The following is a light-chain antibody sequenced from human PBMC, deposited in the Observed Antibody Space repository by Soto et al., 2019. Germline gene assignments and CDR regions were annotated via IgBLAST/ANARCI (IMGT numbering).Light chain of an antibody. CDR1: QSVSSY. CDR3: QQRSNWPWT. J-gene: IGKJ1*01. V-gene: IGKV3-11*01. Sequence: EIVLTQSPATLSLSPGERATLSCRASQSVSSYLAWYQQKPGQAPRLLIYDASSGATGIPARFSGSGSGTDFTLTISSLEPEDFAVYYCQQRSNWPWTFGHGTKVEIK. CDR2: DAS.